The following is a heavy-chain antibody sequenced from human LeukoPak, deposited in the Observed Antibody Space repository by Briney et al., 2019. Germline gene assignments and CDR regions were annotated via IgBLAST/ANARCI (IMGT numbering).Heavy chain of an antibody. CDR3: ARPLRGEDYYYYYGMDV. CDR1: GYSFTSYW. CDR2: IYPGDSDT. J-gene: IGHJ6*02. D-gene: IGHD3-10*01. V-gene: IGHV5-51*01. Sequence: GESLKISCKGSGYSFTSYWIGWVRQMPGKGLEWMGIIYPGDSDTRYSPSFQGQVTISADKSISTAYLQWSSLKASDTAMYYCARPLRGEDYYYYYGMDVWGQGTTVTVSS.